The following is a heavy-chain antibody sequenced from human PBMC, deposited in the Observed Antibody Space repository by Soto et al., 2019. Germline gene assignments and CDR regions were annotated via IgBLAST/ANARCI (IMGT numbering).Heavy chain of an antibody. V-gene: IGHV3-7*05. CDR1: GFTFSSYW. J-gene: IGHJ4*02. CDR2: IKQDGSEK. D-gene: IGHD3-10*01. CDR3: ASVISMVRGVTETFYY. Sequence: GGSLRLSCAASGFTFSSYWMSWVRQAPGKGLEWVANIKQDGSEKYYVDSVKGRFTISRDNAKNSLYLQMNSLRAEDTAVYYCASVISMVRGVTETFYYRGQGTLVIVSS.